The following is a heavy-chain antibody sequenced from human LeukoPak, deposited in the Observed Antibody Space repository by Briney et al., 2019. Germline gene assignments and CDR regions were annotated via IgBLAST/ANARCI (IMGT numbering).Heavy chain of an antibody. CDR1: GGTFSSYA. V-gene: IGHV1-69*05. Sequence: SVKVSCKASGGTFSSYAISWVRQAPGQGLEWMGGIIPIFGTANYAQKFQGRVTMTRDMSTSTVYMELSSLRSEDTAVYYCARDRGNYYYMDVWGKGTTVTVSS. CDR3: ARDRGNYYYMDV. D-gene: IGHD1-26*01. J-gene: IGHJ6*03. CDR2: IIPIFGTA.